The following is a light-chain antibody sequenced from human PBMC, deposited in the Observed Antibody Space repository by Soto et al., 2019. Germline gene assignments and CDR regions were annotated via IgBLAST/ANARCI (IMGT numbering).Light chain of an antibody. V-gene: IGLV2-11*01. J-gene: IGLJ3*02. CDR3: CAYSGSLTCV. CDR1: GSDIGAYDF. CDR2: YVT. Sequence: QSVLTQPHSVSGSPGQSVTISCTGTGSDIGAYDFVSWYQQHPGKAPKFLIYYVTQRASGVPDRFSGSKTGNKASLTISGLQTEDEADYYCCAYSGSLTCVFGGGTKVTVL.